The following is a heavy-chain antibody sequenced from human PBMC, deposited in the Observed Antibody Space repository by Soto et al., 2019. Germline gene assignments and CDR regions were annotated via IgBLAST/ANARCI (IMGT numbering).Heavy chain of an antibody. D-gene: IGHD2-8*01. V-gene: IGHV2-5*02. Sequence: QITLKESGLTVVKPTQTLTLTCSFSGISLSDRGSNIGLGVGWRRKAPGKSPEWIAVIYWDGDERYKLSLKKRLKITMDTSRKEVVLTMTSMDSVDAGTYFCARRNGLPIHHGSFDLWGRGTYVSVSS. CDR1: GISLSDRGSNIGLG. CDR3: ARRNGLPIHHGSFDL. CDR2: IYWDGDE. J-gene: IGHJ2*01.